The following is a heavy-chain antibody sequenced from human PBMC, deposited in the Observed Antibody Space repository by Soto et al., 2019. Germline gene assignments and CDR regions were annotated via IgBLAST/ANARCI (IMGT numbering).Heavy chain of an antibody. CDR3: AHRGNGGYPRENSFDP. V-gene: IGHV2-5*01. D-gene: IGHD4-17*01. CDR2: IYWNDDK. Sequence: QITLKESGPTLVKPTQTLTLTCTFSGFSLNTGGAGVGWIRQPPGKALEGLALIYWNDDKRYSPALRTRLTITKDASKSQMVLTMTDIDHVDIDTYFCAHRGNGGYPRENSFDPRGQGTLVTVSS. CDR1: GFSLNTGGAG. J-gene: IGHJ5*02.